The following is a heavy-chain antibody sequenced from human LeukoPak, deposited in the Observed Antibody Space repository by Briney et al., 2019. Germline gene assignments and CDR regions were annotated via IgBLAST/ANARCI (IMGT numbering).Heavy chain of an antibody. CDR2: IYYSGST. CDR1: GGSISSGGYY. D-gene: IGHD2-21*02. CDR3: ASGGAYCGADCYLPAFDY. V-gene: IGHV4-31*03. J-gene: IGHJ4*02. Sequence: PSQTLSLTCTVSGGSISSGGYYWSWIRQHPGKGLEWIGYIYYSGSTYYNPSLKSRVTISVDTSKNQFSLKLSSVTAADTAVYYCASGGAYCGADCYLPAFDYWGQGSLVTVSS.